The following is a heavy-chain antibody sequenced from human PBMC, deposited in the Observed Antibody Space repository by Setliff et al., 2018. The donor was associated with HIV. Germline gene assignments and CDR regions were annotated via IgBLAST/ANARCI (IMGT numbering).Heavy chain of an antibody. D-gene: IGHD3-3*01. J-gene: IGHJ3*01. CDR1: SGSITSGTYY. CDR2: IFYSGIT. Sequence: PSETLSLTCTVASGSITSGTYYWGWIRQPPGKGLEWIGSIFYSGITYYNPSIKSRVSISVDSSKNQFSLNLTSVTAADTAVYYCARSKTFYDFWGGYYTHGAFKLWGLGTMVTVSS. V-gene: IGHV4-39*01. CDR3: ARSKTFYDFWGGYYTHGAFKL.